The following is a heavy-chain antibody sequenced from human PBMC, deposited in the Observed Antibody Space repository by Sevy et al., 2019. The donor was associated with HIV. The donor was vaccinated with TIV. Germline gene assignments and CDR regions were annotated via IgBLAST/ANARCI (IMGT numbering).Heavy chain of an antibody. CDR2: ISAYSGDT. Sequence: ASVKVSCKTFGYTFKTYGISWVRQAPGQGLEWMGWISAYSGDTNFAQKFQGRVTMTTDTSTSTAYMELNGLRSDDTAVYFCARDKPQGVVIIPGSMWGGVDYWGQGTVVTVSS. CDR1: GYTFKTYG. J-gene: IGHJ4*02. D-gene: IGHD2-2*01. CDR3: ARDKPQGVVIIPGSMWGGVDY. V-gene: IGHV1-18*01.